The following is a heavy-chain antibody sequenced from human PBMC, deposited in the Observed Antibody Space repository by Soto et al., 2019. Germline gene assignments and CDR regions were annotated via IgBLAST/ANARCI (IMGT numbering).Heavy chain of an antibody. CDR1: GGSISSYY. J-gene: IGHJ5*02. V-gene: IGHV4-59*01. D-gene: IGHD2-15*01. Sequence: SETLSLTCTVSGGSISSYYWSWIRQPPGKGLEWIGYIYYSGSTNYNPSLKSRVTISVDTSKNQFSLKLSSMTAADTAVYYCAREDIVEGWFDPWGQGTLVTVSS. CDR3: AREDIVEGWFDP. CDR2: IYYSGST.